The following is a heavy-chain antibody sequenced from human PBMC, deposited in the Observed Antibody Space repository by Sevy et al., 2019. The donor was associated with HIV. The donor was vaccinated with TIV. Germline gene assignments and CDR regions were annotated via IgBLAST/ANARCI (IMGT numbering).Heavy chain of an antibody. J-gene: IGHJ6*02. Sequence: GGSLRLSCTASGFTLSDYYMSWIRQAPGKGLQWISYISGSDDSGGDDTIYYADSVKGRITIPRDNARDSLYLQMTSLRADDRVVYYCAADQVKDGKGGDYYYHARYVWGRGTTVTVSS. CDR2: ISGSDDSGGDDTI. CDR3: AADQVKDGKGGDYYYHARYV. CDR1: GFTLSDYY. V-gene: IGHV3-11*01. D-gene: IGHD2-21*01.